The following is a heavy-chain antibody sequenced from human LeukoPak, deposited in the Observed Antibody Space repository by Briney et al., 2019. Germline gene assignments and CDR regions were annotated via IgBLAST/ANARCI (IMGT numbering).Heavy chain of an antibody. J-gene: IGHJ6*03. CDR1: GYTFTGYF. V-gene: IGHV1-2*02. CDR2: INPNSGGT. Sequence: ASVKVSCKASGYTFTGYFIHWVRQAPGQGLEWMGWINPNSGGTNYAQKFQGRVTMTRDTSISTAYMELRSLRSDDTAVYYCAGEPVLRAYYMDVWGKGTTVTVSS. CDR3: AGEPVLRAYYMDV. D-gene: IGHD3-3*01.